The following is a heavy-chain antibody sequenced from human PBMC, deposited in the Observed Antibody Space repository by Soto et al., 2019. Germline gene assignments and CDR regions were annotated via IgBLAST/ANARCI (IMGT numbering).Heavy chain of an antibody. Sequence: EVQLLESGGGLVQPGGSLRLSCAASGFTFSSYAMDWVLQAPGKGLEWVSGISGSGGNTYYADSVKGRFTISRDNSKNTLYLQMCSMRAGDMAVYYCAKGGGRGGSLNTGVDYWGQGTLVTVSS. D-gene: IGHD1-26*01. CDR3: AKGGGRGGSLNTGVDY. CDR2: ISGSGGNT. V-gene: IGHV3-23*01. J-gene: IGHJ4*02. CDR1: GFTFSSYA.